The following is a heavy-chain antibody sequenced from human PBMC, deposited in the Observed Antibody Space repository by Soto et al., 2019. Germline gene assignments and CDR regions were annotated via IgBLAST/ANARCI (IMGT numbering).Heavy chain of an antibody. J-gene: IGHJ6*02. Sequence: SETLSLTCTVSGGSVNTGSFYWSWIRQPPGRGLEWIGYIYYSGSTNYNPSLESRVTISIDTSKNQFFLKLSSVTAADTAVYYCARDDVTLFHYGVDVWGQGTTVTVSS. CDR1: GGSVNTGSFY. V-gene: IGHV4-61*01. CDR2: IYYSGST. CDR3: ARDDVTLFHYGVDV. D-gene: IGHD4-4*01.